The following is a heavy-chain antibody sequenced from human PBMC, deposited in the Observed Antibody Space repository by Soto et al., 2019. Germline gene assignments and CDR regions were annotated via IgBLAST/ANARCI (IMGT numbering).Heavy chain of an antibody. D-gene: IGHD4-17*01. J-gene: IGHJ4*02. CDR1: GFSLSSYA. Sequence: QVQLVESGGGVVQPGRSLRLSCAASGFSLSSYAMPWVRQAPGKGLEWVAVISYDGSNKYYADSVKGRFTISRDNSKSTLYLQMSSLRAEDTAVYYCARAPTTVTTAYYFDYWGQGTLVTVSS. CDR2: ISYDGSNK. CDR3: ARAPTTVTTAYYFDY. V-gene: IGHV3-30-3*01.